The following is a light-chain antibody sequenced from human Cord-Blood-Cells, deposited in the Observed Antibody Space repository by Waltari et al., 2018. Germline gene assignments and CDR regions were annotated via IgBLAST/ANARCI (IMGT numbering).Light chain of an antibody. CDR2: AAS. Sequence: IQLTQAPSSLSASVGDRVTITCRASQGISSYLAWYQQKPGQAPKLLIYAASTLQSGVPSRFIGSGSGTDFTLTISSPQPEDFATYYCQQLNSYPLTFGGGTKVEIK. V-gene: IGKV1-9*01. CDR1: QGISSY. J-gene: IGKJ4*01. CDR3: QQLNSYPLT.